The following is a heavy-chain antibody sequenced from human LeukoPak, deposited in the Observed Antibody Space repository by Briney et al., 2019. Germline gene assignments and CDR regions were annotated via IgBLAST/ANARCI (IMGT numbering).Heavy chain of an antibody. Sequence: ASVKVSCKASGYTFTGYDMHWVRQAPGQGLEWMGWINPNSGGTNYAQKFQGRVTMTRDTSISTAYMEVSRLRSGDTAVYYCARVRITELSYYYYYMDVWGKGTTVTVSS. V-gene: IGHV1-2*02. CDR1: GYTFTGYD. D-gene: IGHD1-20*01. J-gene: IGHJ6*03. CDR3: ARVRITELSYYYYYMDV. CDR2: INPNSGGT.